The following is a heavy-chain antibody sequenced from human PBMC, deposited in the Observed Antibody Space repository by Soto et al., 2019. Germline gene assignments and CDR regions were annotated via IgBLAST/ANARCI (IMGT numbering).Heavy chain of an antibody. D-gene: IGHD5-12*01. V-gene: IGHV4-59*01. CDR2: IYYSGST. J-gene: IGHJ4*02. Sequence: SETLSLTCTVSGGSISSYYWSWIRQPPGKGLEWIGYIYYSGSTNYNPSLRSRVTISVDTSKNQFSLKLSSVTAADTAVYYCARGAERWLPFDYWGQGTLVTVSS. CDR3: ARGAERWLPFDY. CDR1: GGSISSYY.